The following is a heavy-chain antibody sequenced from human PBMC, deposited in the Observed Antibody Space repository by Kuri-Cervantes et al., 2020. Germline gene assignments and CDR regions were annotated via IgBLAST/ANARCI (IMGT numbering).Heavy chain of an antibody. J-gene: IGHJ4*02. D-gene: IGHD5-12*01. CDR1: GFTFSDYY. CDR3: RCYDSGFDY. Sequence: GESLKISCAASGFTFSDYYMNWIRQVPGEGLEWLSYISSSGSDINYADSVKGRFTISRDNTKNSLYLQLNSLRAEDTAVYYCRCYDSGFDYWGQGTLVTVSS. CDR2: ISSSGSDI. V-gene: IGHV3-11*01.